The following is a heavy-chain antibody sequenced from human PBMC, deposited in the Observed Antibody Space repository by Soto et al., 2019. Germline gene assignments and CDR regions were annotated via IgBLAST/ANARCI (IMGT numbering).Heavy chain of an antibody. Sequence: EVQLVESGGGLVQPGGSLRLSCAASGFTFTDYWIHWVRRAPGKGLVWVSRINGDGSRISQADSVKGRFTISRDNALSTVYLQINSLRVEDTAVYYCARGIKNKYGMDVCGQGTTFTVSS. CDR2: INGDGSRI. CDR3: ARGIKNKYGMDV. V-gene: IGHV3-74*01. J-gene: IGHJ6*02. D-gene: IGHD2-15*01. CDR1: GFTFTDYW.